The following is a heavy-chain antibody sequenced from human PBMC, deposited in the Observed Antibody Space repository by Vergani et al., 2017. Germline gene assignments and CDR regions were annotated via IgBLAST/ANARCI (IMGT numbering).Heavy chain of an antibody. CDR2: SYSSGST. V-gene: IGHV4-31*11. CDR1: GGSISSGGYY. Sequence: QVQLQESGPGLVKPSQTLSLTCAVSGGSISSGGYYWSWIRQHPGKGLEWIGYSYSSGSTYYNPSLRSRVTISVDTSKNQSSRKLSSVTAADTAVYYCAGAPIGCTIFGVVIIRVAFDIWGQGTRVTVSS. D-gene: IGHD3-3*01. J-gene: IGHJ3*02. CDR3: AGAPIGCTIFGVVIIRVAFDI.